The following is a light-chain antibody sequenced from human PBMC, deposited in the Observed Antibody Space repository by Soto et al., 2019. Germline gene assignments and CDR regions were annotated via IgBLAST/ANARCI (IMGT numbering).Light chain of an antibody. J-gene: IGKJ1*01. Sequence: IVLTQSPGTLSLSPGERATLSCRVSQTISSSHLAWYQQKPGQAPRLLIYGASSRATDIPDRFSGSGSGADFTLTISRLKPEDFAVYYCQHYDSSLRTFGPGTKVEIK. CDR1: QTISSSH. CDR3: QHYDSSLRT. CDR2: GAS. V-gene: IGKV3-20*01.